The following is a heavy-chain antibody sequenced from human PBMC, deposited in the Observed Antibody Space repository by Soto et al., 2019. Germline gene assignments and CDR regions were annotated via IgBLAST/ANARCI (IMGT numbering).Heavy chain of an antibody. D-gene: IGHD3-3*01. CDR3: ASPTIFGVVIMGGAFDI. J-gene: IGHJ3*02. CDR1: GFTFSSYG. Sequence: QVQLVESGGGVVQPGRSLRLSCAASGFTFSSYGMHWVRQAPGKGLEWVAVISYDGSNKYYADSVKGRFTISRDNSKNTLYLQMNSLRAEDTAVYYCASPTIFGVVIMGGAFDIWGQGTMVTVSS. CDR2: ISYDGSNK. V-gene: IGHV3-30*03.